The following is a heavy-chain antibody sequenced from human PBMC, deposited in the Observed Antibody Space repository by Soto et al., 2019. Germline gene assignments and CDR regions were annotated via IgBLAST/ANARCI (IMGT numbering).Heavy chain of an antibody. V-gene: IGHV3-74*01. J-gene: IGHJ4*02. D-gene: IGHD2-2*02. CDR2: LTSDRSIT. CDR1: EFPFSSYS. CDR3: ARDFPHCSGTSCYNY. Sequence: PGGSLRLSCTASEFPFSSYSMNWVRQAPGRGLMWISHLTSDRSITGYADSVKGRFTISRDNAKNTLYLQMNSLRAEDTAVYYCARDFPHCSGTSCYNYWGQGTLVTVSS.